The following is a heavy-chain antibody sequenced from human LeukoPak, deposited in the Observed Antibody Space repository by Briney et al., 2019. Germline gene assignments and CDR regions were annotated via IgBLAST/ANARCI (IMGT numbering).Heavy chain of an antibody. CDR3: ARQRRYCSSTSCYAFDC. CDR2: IYYSGST. D-gene: IGHD2-2*01. CDR1: GGSISSSSYY. Sequence: SSETLSLTCTVSGGSISSSSYYWGWIRQPPGKGLEWIGSIYYSGSTYYNPSLKSRVTISVDTSKNQFSLKLSSVTAADTAVYYCARQRRYCSSTSCYAFDCWGQGTLVTVSS. J-gene: IGHJ4*02. V-gene: IGHV4-39*01.